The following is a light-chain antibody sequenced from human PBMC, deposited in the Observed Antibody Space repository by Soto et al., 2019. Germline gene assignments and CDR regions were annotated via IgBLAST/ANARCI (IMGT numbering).Light chain of an antibody. CDR2: EVN. CDR1: SSDVGGYNY. V-gene: IGLV2-14*01. J-gene: IGLJ3*02. Sequence: QSALTRPASVSGSPGQSITISCTGTSSDVGGYNYVSWYQQHPGKAPKLMIYEVNNRPSGVSNRFSGSKSGNTASLTISGLQAEDEADYYCTSYTSSNTPVFGGGTKVTVL. CDR3: TSYTSSNTPV.